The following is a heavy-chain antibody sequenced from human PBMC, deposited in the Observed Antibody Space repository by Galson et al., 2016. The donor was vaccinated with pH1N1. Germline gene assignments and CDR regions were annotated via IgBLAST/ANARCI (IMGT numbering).Heavy chain of an antibody. CDR1: GYTISTYW. D-gene: IGHD6-13*01. CDR3: ARAIAAAGSL. J-gene: IGHJ4*02. Sequence: SLRLSCAASGYTISTYWMTWVRQAPGKGLEWVANINPDGSKKYFVDSVKGRFTISRDNAKNSLFLQLNSLRAEDKALYYCARAIAAAGSLWGQGTMVTVSS. CDR2: INPDGSKK. V-gene: IGHV3-7*04.